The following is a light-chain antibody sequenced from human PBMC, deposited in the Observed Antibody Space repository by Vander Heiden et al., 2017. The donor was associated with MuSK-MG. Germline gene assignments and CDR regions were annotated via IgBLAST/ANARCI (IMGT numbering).Light chain of an antibody. CDR2: GAS. CDR3: HQGNTLRT. V-gene: IGKV3-15*01. Sequence: EIVMTQSPATLSVSPGERVILSCRASQSVSSNLAWYQQKPGQAPRLLIYGASTRANGIPDRFSGSGSGTEFTLTSSSLQSEDYAVYYWHQGNTLRTFGQGTKVEIK. CDR1: QSVSSN. J-gene: IGKJ1*01.